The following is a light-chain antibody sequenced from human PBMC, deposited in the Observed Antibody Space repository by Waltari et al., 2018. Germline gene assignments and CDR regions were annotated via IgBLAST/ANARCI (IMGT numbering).Light chain of an antibody. J-gene: IGLJ2*01. CDR3: GAWDESLSGRHVV. CDR2: RNN. CDR1: SSNIGSNY. Sequence: QSVLTQPPSASGTPGQRVTISCSGSSSNIGSNYVYWYQQLPGTAPKLLIYRNNQRPSGDPGRSSGASAGTSASLAMSGFRSEEKADYYWGAWDESLSGRHVVFGGGTKLTVL. V-gene: IGLV1-47*01.